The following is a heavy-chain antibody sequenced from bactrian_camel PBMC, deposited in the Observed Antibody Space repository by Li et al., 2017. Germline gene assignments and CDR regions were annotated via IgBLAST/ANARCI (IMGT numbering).Heavy chain of an antibody. CDR3: SALRLDGPGTCWDRLSTVENTY. CDR1: GYTYSNLC. J-gene: IGHJ4*01. CDR2: IDTDGRTT. D-gene: IGHD4*01. Sequence: HVQLVESGGGSAQAGGSLTLSCTASGYTYSNLCLAWFRQAPGKGREEVASIDTDGRTTYADHVKDRFTISRDNARSTLTLQMTSLKTEDTGMYYCSALRLDGPGTCWDRLSTVENTYSGQGTQVTV. V-gene: IGHV3S1*01.